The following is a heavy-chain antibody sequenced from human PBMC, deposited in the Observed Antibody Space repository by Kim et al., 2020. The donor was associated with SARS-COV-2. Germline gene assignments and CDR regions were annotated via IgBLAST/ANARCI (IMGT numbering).Heavy chain of an antibody. V-gene: IGHV1-18*01. J-gene: IGHJ6*02. Sequence: ASVKVSCKASGYTFTSYGISWVRQAPGQGLEWMGWISAYNGNTNYAQKLQGRVTMTTDTSTSTAYMELRSLRSDDTAVYYCARVSEDAVSADYGGNSGEYYYGMDVWGQETTVTVSS. CDR3: ARVSEDAVSADYGGNSGEYYYGMDV. CDR1: GYTFTSYG. D-gene: IGHD4-17*01. CDR2: ISAYNGNT.